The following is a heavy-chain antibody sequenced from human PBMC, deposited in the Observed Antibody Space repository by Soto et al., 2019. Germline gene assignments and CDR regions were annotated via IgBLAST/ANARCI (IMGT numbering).Heavy chain of an antibody. CDR2: ITHRGST. V-gene: IGHV4-34*01. D-gene: IGHD6-13*01. Sequence: PSETLSLTCAVSGVSFISYYCTWIRQPPDKGLEWIGEITHRGSTNYNPSLKSRVTMSVDTSKNQFSLKVTSVTAADTAVYFCARGTQQMESEQQHPEQWGKGNLVTVSS. J-gene: IGHJ4*02. CDR1: GVSFISYY. CDR3: ARGTQQMESEQQHPEQ.